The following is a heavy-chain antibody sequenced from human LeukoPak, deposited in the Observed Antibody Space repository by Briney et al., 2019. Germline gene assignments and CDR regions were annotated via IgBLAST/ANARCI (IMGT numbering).Heavy chain of an antibody. CDR1: GYTFTSYA. D-gene: IGHD2-2*01. CDR2: MNTNSGNT. J-gene: IGHJ4*02. Sequence: GASVKASCKASGYTFTSYAIDWVRQATGRGIEWMRWMNTNSGNTGYAQELQGRVPKTRNTAISTAYMEMSSLRSEDTAVYYCARGRRTRYCSSTSCYYFDFWGQGTLATVSS. CDR3: ARGRRTRYCSSTSCYYFDF. V-gene: IGHV1-8*01.